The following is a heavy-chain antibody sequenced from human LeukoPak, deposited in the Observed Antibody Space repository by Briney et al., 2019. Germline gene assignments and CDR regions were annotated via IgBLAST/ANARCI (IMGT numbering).Heavy chain of an antibody. CDR2: INHSGRN. D-gene: IGHD3-22*01. V-gene: IGHV4-34*09. J-gene: IGHJ4*02. Sequence: SETLSLTCAVYGGSFSGYYWSWIRQPPGKGLEWIGEINHSGRNNYNPSLKSRVTISVDTSKNQFPLKLSSVTAADTAVYYCARVRDALQPTYYYDSSGYSSRSYFDYWGQGTLVTVSS. CDR3: ARVRDALQPTYYYDSSGYSSRSYFDY. CDR1: GGSFSGYY.